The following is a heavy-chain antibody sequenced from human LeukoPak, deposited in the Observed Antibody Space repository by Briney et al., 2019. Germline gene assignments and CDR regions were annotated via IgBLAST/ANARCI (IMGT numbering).Heavy chain of an antibody. J-gene: IGHJ4*02. D-gene: IGHD6-19*01. CDR1: GDSVSSNRAA. CDR3: ARAPTPIIAVAGSFDY. CDR2: TYYRSKWYN. V-gene: IGHV6-1*01. Sequence: SQTLSLTCAISGDSVSSNRAAWNWIRQSPSRGLEWLGRTYYRSKWYNDYAVSVKSRITINPDTSKNQFSLQVNSVTPEDTAVYYCARAPTPIIAVAGSFDYWGQGTLVTVSS.